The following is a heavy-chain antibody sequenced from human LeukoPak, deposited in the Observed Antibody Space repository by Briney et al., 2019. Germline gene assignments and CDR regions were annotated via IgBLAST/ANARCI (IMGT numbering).Heavy chain of an antibody. V-gene: IGHV1-2*04. CDR1: GYTFTGYY. J-gene: IGHJ3*02. CDR3: ARGVDTAMVEDAFDI. D-gene: IGHD5-18*01. Sequence: GASVKVSCKASGYTFTGYYMHWVRQAPGQGLEWMGWISPNSGGTNYAQKFQGWVTMTRDTSISTAYMELSRLRSDDTAVYYCARGVDTAMVEDAFDIWGQGTMVTVSS. CDR2: ISPNSGGT.